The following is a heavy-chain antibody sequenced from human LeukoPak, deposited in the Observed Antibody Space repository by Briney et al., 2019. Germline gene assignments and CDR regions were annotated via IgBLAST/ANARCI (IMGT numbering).Heavy chain of an antibody. CDR2: INPNSGGT. Sequence: ASVKVSCKASGYTFTGYYMHWVRQAPGQGREWMAWINPNSGGTNYAQKFQGRVTVPRDTSISTAYMELSRLRSDDTAVYYCARVGSSGWYVHPTLDYWGQGTLVTVSS. J-gene: IGHJ4*02. CDR3: ARVGSSGWYVHPTLDY. D-gene: IGHD6-19*01. CDR1: GYTFTGYY. V-gene: IGHV1-2*02.